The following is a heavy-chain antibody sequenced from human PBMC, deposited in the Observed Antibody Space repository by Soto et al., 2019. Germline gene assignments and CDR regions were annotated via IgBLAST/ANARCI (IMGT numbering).Heavy chain of an antibody. CDR2: IYYSGST. D-gene: IGHD5-12*01. Sequence: SETLSLTCTVSGGSISSYYWSWIRQPPGKGLEWIGYIYYSGSTNYNPSLKRRVTISVDTSKNQFSLKLSSVTAADTAVYYCARHRGGYVPTFDYWGQGTLVTVSS. CDR3: ARHRGGYVPTFDY. J-gene: IGHJ4*02. CDR1: GGSISSYY. V-gene: IGHV4-59*08.